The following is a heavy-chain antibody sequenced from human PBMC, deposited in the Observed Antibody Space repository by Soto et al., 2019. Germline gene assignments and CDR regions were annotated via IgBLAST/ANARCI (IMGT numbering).Heavy chain of an antibody. D-gene: IGHD2-15*01. Sequence: PSETLSLTCAVYGGSFSGYYWSWIRQPPGKGLEWIGEINHSGSTNYNPSLKSRVTISVDTSKNQFSLKLSSVTAADTAVYYCARVELFFVVGVGATKYNWFDPWGQGTLVTVSS. V-gene: IGHV4-34*01. J-gene: IGHJ5*02. CDR3: ARVELFFVVGVGATKYNWFDP. CDR1: GGSFSGYY. CDR2: INHSGST.